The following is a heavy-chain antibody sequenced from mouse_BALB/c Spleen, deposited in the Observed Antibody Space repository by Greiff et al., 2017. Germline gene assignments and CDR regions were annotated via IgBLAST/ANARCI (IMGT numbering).Heavy chain of an antibody. Sequence: LQQPGAELVKPGASVKLSCKASGYTFTSYWMHWVKQRPGQGLEWIGEINPSNGRTNYNEKFKSKATLTVDKSSSTAYMQLSSLTSEDSAVYYCARKGGYYAMDYGGQGTSVTVSS. CDR2: INPSNGRT. J-gene: IGHJ4*01. V-gene: IGHV1S81*02. CDR1: GYTFTSYW. CDR3: ARKGGYYAMDY.